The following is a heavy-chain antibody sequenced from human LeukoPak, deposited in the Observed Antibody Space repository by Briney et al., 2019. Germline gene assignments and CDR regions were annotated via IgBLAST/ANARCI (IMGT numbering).Heavy chain of an antibody. V-gene: IGHV3-23*01. Sequence: GGSLRLSCAASGFTFSSYAMTWVRQAPGKGLEWVSGITRSGGSTYSADSVKGRFTISRDNSKNTLYLQMDSLRAEDTAIYYCAKCKRERWLQLSPFDYWGHGTLVTVSS. CDR3: AKCKRERWLQLSPFDY. CDR1: GFTFSSYA. J-gene: IGHJ4*01. CDR2: ITRSGGST. D-gene: IGHD5-24*01.